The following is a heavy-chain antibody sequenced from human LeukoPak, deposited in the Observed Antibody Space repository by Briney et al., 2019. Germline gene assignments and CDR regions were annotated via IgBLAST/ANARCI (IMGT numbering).Heavy chain of an antibody. CDR2: IIPILGIA. J-gene: IGHJ4*02. V-gene: IGHV1-69*04. CDR1: GGTFSSYA. CDR3: ARGLAYCGGDCYSQNY. Sequence: SVKVSCKASGGTFSSYAISWVRQAPGQGLEWMGRIIPILGIANYAQKFQGRVTIAADKSTSTAYMELSSLRSEDTAVYYCARGLAYCGGDCYSQNYWGQGTLVTVSS. D-gene: IGHD2-21*02.